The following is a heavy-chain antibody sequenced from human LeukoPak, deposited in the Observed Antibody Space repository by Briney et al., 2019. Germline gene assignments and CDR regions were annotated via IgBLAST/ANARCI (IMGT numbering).Heavy chain of an antibody. CDR2: IYSDGST. Sequence: GESLRLSCTASGFTVSSNFMTWVRQAPGKGLEWVSVIYSDGSTYFADSVKGRFIISRDTSVNTLYLQMNSLRVEDTAVYYCARGSFYDSSVDYWGQGTLVTVSS. CDR3: ARGSFYDSSVDY. J-gene: IGHJ4*02. CDR1: GFTVSSNF. V-gene: IGHV3-66*01. D-gene: IGHD3-22*01.